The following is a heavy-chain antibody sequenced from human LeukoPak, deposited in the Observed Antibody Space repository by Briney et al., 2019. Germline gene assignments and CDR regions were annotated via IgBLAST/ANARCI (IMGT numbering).Heavy chain of an antibody. CDR2: FDPEDGET. V-gene: IGHV1-24*01. Sequence: ASVKVSCKVSGYTLTELSMHWVRQAPGKGLEWMGGFDPEDGETIYAQKFQGRATMTEDTSTDTAYMELSSLRSEDTAVYYCATPTTVTTGEGFDYWGQGTLVTVSS. CDR1: GYTLTELS. J-gene: IGHJ4*02. CDR3: ATPTTVTTGEGFDY. D-gene: IGHD4-11*01.